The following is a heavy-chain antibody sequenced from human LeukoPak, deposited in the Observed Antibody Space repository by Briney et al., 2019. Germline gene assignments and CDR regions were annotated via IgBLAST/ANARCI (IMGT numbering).Heavy chain of an antibody. V-gene: IGHV4-39*07. CDR3: ARGARGYSYG. CDR2: IYYSGST. Sequence: PSETLSLTCTVSGGSISSGDYYWSWIRQPPGKGLEWIGSIYYSGSTYYNPSLKSRVTISVDSSKNQFSLKLTSVTAADTAVYYCARGARGYSYGWGQGTLVTVSS. D-gene: IGHD5-18*01. J-gene: IGHJ4*01. CDR1: GGSISSGDYY.